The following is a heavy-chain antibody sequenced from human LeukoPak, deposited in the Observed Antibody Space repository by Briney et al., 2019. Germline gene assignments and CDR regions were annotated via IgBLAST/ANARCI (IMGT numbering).Heavy chain of an antibody. CDR2: IKQDGSEK. J-gene: IGHJ4*02. CDR1: GFTFGSYW. D-gene: IGHD2-15*01. CDR3: ARERLLNFDY. Sequence: RGSLRLSCAASGFTFGSYWMSWVRQAPGKGLEWVANIKQDGSEKYYVDSVKGRFTISRDNAKNSLYLQMNSLRAEDTAVYYCARERLLNFDYWGQGTLVTVSS. V-gene: IGHV3-7*01.